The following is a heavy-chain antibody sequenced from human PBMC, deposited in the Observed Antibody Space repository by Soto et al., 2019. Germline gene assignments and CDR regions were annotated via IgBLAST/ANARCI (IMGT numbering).Heavy chain of an antibody. CDR1: GGTFSSYA. J-gene: IGHJ6*02. V-gene: IGHV1-69*01. Sequence: QVQLVQSGAEVKKPGSSVKVSCKASGGTFSSYAISWVRQAPGQGLEWMGGIIPIFGTANYAQKFQGRVTITADESTSTAYMELSSLRSEDTAVYYCARETGQLGSYYYYYYGMDVWGQGTTVTVSS. CDR3: ARETGQLGSYYYYYYGMDV. D-gene: IGHD6-6*01. CDR2: IIPIFGTA.